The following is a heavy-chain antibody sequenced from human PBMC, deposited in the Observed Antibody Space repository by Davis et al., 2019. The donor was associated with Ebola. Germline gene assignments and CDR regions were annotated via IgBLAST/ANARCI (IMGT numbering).Heavy chain of an antibody. J-gene: IGHJ1*01. CDR2: IYYSGST. Sequence: SETLSLTCTVSGGSVSSGGHYWSWIRQPPGKGLEWIAYIYYSGSTHYNPSLKSRATISVDTSRNQFSLRLSSVTAADTATYYCAVYTVVVTDVRAEYFQHWGQGTLATVSS. CDR3: AVYTVVVTDVRAEYFQH. CDR1: GGSVSSGGHY. D-gene: IGHD2-21*02. V-gene: IGHV4-61*08.